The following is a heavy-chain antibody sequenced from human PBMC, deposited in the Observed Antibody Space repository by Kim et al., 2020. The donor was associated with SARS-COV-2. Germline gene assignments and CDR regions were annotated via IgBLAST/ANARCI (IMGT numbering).Heavy chain of an antibody. J-gene: IGHJ4*02. V-gene: IGHV3-33*01. CDR2: VWYDGSNK. Sequence: GGSLRLSCAASGFTFRNYGMHWVRQAPGKGLEWVAVVWYDGSNKDYADSLKGRFTISRDNSKNTLYLQMNSLRAEDTAVYYCAANFDFWGQGTLVTVSS. CDR1: GFTFRNYG. CDR3: AANFDF.